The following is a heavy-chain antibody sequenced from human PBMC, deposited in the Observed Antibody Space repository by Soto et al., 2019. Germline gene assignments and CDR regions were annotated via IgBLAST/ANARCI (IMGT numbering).Heavy chain of an antibody. Sequence: ASVKVSCKTSGYTFTNYYIHWVRQVPGQGLEWMGWMNPYSGDTNYAQKFQGRVTMTRDTSISTAYMELSRLTSDDTAVHFCAREFLTGHYAFDYWGQGTLVTVSS. CDR2: MNPYSGDT. J-gene: IGHJ4*02. D-gene: IGHD3-9*01. CDR1: GYTFTNYY. CDR3: AREFLTGHYAFDY. V-gene: IGHV1-2*02.